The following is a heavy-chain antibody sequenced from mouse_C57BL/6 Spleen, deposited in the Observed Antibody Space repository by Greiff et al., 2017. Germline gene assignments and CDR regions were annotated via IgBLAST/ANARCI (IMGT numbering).Heavy chain of an antibody. CDR3: ARSHDYYGSSFLWYFDV. CDR1: GYSISSDY. Sequence: VQLQQSGPGLAKPSQTLSLTCSVTGYSISSDYWNWIRKFPGNKLEYMGYISYSGSTYYNPSLKSRISITRDTSKNQYYLQSNSVTTEDTATYYCARSHDYYGSSFLWYFDVWGTGTTVTVSS. V-gene: IGHV3-8*01. D-gene: IGHD1-1*01. J-gene: IGHJ1*03. CDR2: ISYSGST.